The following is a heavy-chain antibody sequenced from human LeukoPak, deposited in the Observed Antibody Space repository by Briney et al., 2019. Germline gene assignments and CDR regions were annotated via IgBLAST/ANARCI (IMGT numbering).Heavy chain of an antibody. V-gene: IGHV3-33*06. D-gene: IGHD3-22*01. J-gene: IGHJ4*02. CDR3: AKATYYYDSSGYYTGFDY. CDR1: GFTFSSYG. Sequence: PGRSLRLSCAASGFTFSSYGMHWVRQAPGNGLEWVAVIWYDGSNKYYADSVKGRFTISRDNSKNTLYLQMNSLRAEDTAVYYCAKATYYYDSSGYYTGFDYWGQGTLVTVSS. CDR2: IWYDGSNK.